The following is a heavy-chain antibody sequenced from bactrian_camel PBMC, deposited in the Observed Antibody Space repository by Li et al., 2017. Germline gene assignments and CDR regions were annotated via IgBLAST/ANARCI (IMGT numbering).Heavy chain of an antibody. CDR3: AAGPWLTYTSRQHWPETSGERIGY. CDR2: VNEAGTST. D-gene: IGHD1*01. J-gene: IGHJ6*01. V-gene: IGHV3S1*01. Sequence: HVQLVESGGGLVQPGGSLRLSCAASEFTVSNHWMYWVRQAPGKGLEWVSLVNEAGTSTSYADSVKGRFTVSQDNAKNTVYLLMNSLKPDDTAMYYCAAGPWLTYTSRQHWPETSGERIGYWGQGTQVTVS. CDR1: EFTVSNHW.